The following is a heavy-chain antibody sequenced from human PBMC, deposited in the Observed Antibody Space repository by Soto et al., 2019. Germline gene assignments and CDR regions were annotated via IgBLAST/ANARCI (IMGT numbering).Heavy chain of an antibody. CDR2: IKSKTDGGTT. J-gene: IGHJ4*02. Sequence: GGSLRLSCAASGFTFSNAWMSWVRQAPGKGLEWVGRIKSKTDGGTTDYAAPVKGRFTISRDDSKNTLYLQMNSLKTEDTAVYYCTTSTHKLRYFDWLLDYFDYWGQGTLVTVSS. CDR1: GFTFSNAW. CDR3: TTSTHKLRYFDWLLDYFDY. V-gene: IGHV3-15*01. D-gene: IGHD3-9*01.